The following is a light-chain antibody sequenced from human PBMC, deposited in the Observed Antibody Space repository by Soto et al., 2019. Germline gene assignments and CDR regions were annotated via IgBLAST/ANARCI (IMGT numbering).Light chain of an antibody. CDR2: EVS. CDR1: SSDVGGYNH. CDR3: ISYTSSNSWV. V-gene: IGLV2-14*01. J-gene: IGLJ3*02. Sequence: QSALTQPASVSGSPGQSITISCTGTSSDVGGYNHVSWYQQHPGKAPKLLIYEVSNRPSGVSNRFSGSKSGNTASLTISGLQAEDEADYYCISYTSSNSWVFGGGTKLTVL.